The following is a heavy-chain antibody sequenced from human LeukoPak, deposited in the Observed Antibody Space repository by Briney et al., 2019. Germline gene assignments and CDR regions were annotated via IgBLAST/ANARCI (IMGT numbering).Heavy chain of an antibody. CDR2: IIPILGTA. CDR3: ARVAGIAAAFDY. Sequence: ASVKVSCKASGGTFSSYAISWVRQAPGQGLEWMGRIIPILGTANYAQKFQGRVTITTDESTSTAYMELSSLRSEDTAVYYCARVAGIAAAFDYWGQGTLVTVSS. J-gene: IGHJ4*02. CDR1: GGTFSSYA. D-gene: IGHD6-13*01. V-gene: IGHV1-69*11.